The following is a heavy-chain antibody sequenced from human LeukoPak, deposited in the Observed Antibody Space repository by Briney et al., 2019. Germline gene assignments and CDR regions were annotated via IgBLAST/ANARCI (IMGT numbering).Heavy chain of an antibody. V-gene: IGHV4-31*03. CDR2: IYYSGST. J-gene: IGHJ4*02. CDR3: ARTLVTTTSMSFDY. CDR1: TGSISSGDYY. D-gene: IGHD4-17*01. Sequence: PSETLSLTCTVSTGSISSGDYYWSWIRQHPGKGLEWIGYIYYSGSTHYSPSLRSRVSISVDTCKNQFSLEVSSVTAADTAVYYCARTLVTTTSMSFDYWGQGTLVTVSS.